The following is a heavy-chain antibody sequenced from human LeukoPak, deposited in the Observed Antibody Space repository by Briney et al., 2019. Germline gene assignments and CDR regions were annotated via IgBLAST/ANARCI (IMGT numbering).Heavy chain of an antibody. D-gene: IGHD5-18*01. J-gene: IGHJ6*03. CDR3: AKDVEGYSYGYYMDV. V-gene: IGHV3-30*02. Sequence: GGSLRLSCAASGFTFSSYGMHWVRQAPGKGLEWVAFIRYDGSNKYYADSVKGGFTISRDNSKNTLYLQMNSLRAEDTAVYYCAKDVEGYSYGYYMDVWGKGTTVTISS. CDR2: IRYDGSNK. CDR1: GFTFSSYG.